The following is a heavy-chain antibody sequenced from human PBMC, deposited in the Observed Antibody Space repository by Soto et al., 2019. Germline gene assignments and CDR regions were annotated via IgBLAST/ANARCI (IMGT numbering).Heavy chain of an antibody. D-gene: IGHD3-3*01. CDR3: ARDFWSGYYNGY. J-gene: IGHJ4*02. Sequence: GGSLRLSCAASGFTFSSYGMHWVRQAPGKGLEWVAVISYDGSNKYYADSVKGRFTISRDNSKNTLYLQMNSLRAEDTAVYYCARDFWSGYYNGYWGQGTLVTVSS. CDR2: ISYDGSNK. CDR1: GFTFSSYG. V-gene: IGHV3-30*03.